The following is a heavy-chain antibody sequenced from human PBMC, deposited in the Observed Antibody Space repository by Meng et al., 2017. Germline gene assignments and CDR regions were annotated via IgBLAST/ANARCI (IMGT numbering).Heavy chain of an antibody. Sequence: GESLKISCAASGFTFSTYAMSWVRQAPGKGLEWVSAISGSGSSTYYADSVKGRFTISRDNSKNTLYLQMNSLRAEDTAVYYCAKDDAAAAIYSIDSWGQGTLVTVSS. J-gene: IGHJ5*01. V-gene: IGHV3-23*01. CDR3: AKDDAAAAIYSIDS. CDR2: ISGSGSST. D-gene: IGHD2-2*01. CDR1: GFTFSTYA.